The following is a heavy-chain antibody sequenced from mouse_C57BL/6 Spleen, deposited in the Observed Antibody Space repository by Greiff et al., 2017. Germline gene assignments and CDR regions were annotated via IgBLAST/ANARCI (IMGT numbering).Heavy chain of an antibody. D-gene: IGHD1-1*01. V-gene: IGHV5-17*01. CDR3: ARPKYYGSSYWYFDV. CDR2: ISSGSSTI. Sequence: EVKLVESGGGLVKPGGSLKLSCAASGFTFSDYGMHWVRQAPEKGLEWVAYISSGSSTIYYAETVKGRFTISRDNAKNTLFLQMTRLRSEDTAMYYCARPKYYGSSYWYFDVWGTGTTVTVSS. J-gene: IGHJ1*03. CDR1: GFTFSDYG.